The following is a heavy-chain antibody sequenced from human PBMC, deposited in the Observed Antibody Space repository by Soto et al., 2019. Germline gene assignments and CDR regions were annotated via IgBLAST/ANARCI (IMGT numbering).Heavy chain of an antibody. CDR1: GGTFDNFI. V-gene: IGHV1-69*16. CDR3: ARNGTYSSSLSQYSGMDV. D-gene: IGHD1-26*01. J-gene: IGHJ6*02. CDR2: IVPMLGTP. Sequence: QVQLVQSGAEVKEPGSSVRVSCKASGGTFDNFIMNWVRQTPGQGLEWMGGIVPMLGTPTYAETFKGIVTIASTGSTSTIYIEGTSLRSEDTAIYYCARNGTYSSSLSQYSGMDVWGQGKTVTVSS.